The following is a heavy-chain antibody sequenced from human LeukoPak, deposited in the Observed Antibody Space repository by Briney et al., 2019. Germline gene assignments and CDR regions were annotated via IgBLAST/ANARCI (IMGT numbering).Heavy chain of an antibody. J-gene: IGHJ3*01. Sequence: SGGSLRLSCAASGFTFSSYWMSWVRQAPGKGLEWVANIKQDESEKHYADSVKGRFTISRDNAKNSLYLQMNSLTAEDTAVFYCARRRYGEAFNVWGQGTMVTVSS. D-gene: IGHD3-9*01. CDR1: GFTFSSYW. V-gene: IGHV3-7*01. CDR3: ARRRYGEAFNV. CDR2: IKQDESEK.